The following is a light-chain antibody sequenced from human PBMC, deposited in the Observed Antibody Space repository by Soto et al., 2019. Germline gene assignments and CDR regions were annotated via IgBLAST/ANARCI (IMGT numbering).Light chain of an antibody. CDR3: QQYYSYPWN. J-gene: IGKJ1*01. Sequence: AIRMTPSLSSFSASTLYIVNITFRSSQGIIIYLAWYQQTPGKAPKLLIYAASTLQSGVPSRFSCSGSATDFPLTISRLQSEDSANYYCQQYYSYPWNFGQGTQVDIK. CDR1: QGIIIY. CDR2: AAS. V-gene: IGKV1-8*01.